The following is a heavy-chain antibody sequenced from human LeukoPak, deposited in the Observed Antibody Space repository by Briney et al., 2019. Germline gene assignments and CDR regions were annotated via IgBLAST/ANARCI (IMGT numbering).Heavy chain of an antibody. Sequence: GGSLRLSCAASGFTFSSYGMHWVRQAPGKGLEWVAVISYEGSNKYYADSVKGRFTISRDNSKNTLYLQMNSLRAEDTAVYYCAKEGSRSGYSSSWYAGGIDYWGQGTLVTVSS. D-gene: IGHD6-13*01. CDR2: ISYEGSNK. CDR1: GFTFSSYG. CDR3: AKEGSRSGYSSSWYAGGIDY. V-gene: IGHV3-30*18. J-gene: IGHJ4*02.